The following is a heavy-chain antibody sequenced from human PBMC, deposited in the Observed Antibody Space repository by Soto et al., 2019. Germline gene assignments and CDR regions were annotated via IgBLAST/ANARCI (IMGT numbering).Heavy chain of an antibody. CDR2: IFYSGST. CDR1: GGSISNYY. V-gene: IGHV4-59*01. Sequence: PSETLSLTCTVSGGSISNYYWSWIRQPPGKGLEWIGHIFYSGSTNYNPSLKSRVTISVDTSKNQFSLKLSSVTAADTAVYYCARDTGRWFDPWGQGTLVTVSS. J-gene: IGHJ5*02. CDR3: ARDTGRWFDP.